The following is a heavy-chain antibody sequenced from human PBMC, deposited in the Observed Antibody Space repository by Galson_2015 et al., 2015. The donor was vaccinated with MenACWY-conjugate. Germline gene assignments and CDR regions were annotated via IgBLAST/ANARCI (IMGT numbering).Heavy chain of an antibody. Sequence: SLRLSCAASGFTFSTYWMHWVRQAPGKGLVWVSRINNDGSSTNYADSVKGRFTISRDNAKNTLYLQMNSLRAEDTALYYCVRDNAAAPDLFDFWGQGTRVTVSS. CDR1: GFTFSTYW. D-gene: IGHD6-25*01. CDR3: VRDNAAAPDLFDF. V-gene: IGHV3-74*01. J-gene: IGHJ4*02. CDR2: INNDGSST.